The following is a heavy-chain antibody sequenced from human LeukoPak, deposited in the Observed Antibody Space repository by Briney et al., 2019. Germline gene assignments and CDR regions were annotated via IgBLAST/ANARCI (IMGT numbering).Heavy chain of an antibody. CDR1: GFTFDDYA. J-gene: IGHJ3*01. Sequence: PGRSLRLSCAASGFTFDDYAMHWVRQAPGKGLEWVSGISWNSGSIGYADSVKGRFTISRDNAKNSLYLQMNSLRAEDTAVYYCTCDLDRSDGLWGQGTMVTVSS. D-gene: IGHD2-8*01. V-gene: IGHV3-9*01. CDR3: TCDLDRSDGL. CDR2: ISWNSGSI.